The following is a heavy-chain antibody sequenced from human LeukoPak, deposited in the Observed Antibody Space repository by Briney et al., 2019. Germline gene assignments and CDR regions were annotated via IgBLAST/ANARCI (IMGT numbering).Heavy chain of an antibody. V-gene: IGHV4-31*03. CDR1: GGSISSGGYY. Sequence: SETLSLTCTVSGGSISSGGYYWSWIRQHPGKGLEWIGYIYYSGSTYYNPSLKSRVTISVDTSKNQFSLKLSSVTAADTAVYYCAREDWFHFDYWGQGTLVTVSS. CDR3: AREDWFHFDY. CDR2: IYYSGST. D-gene: IGHD3-10*01. J-gene: IGHJ4*02.